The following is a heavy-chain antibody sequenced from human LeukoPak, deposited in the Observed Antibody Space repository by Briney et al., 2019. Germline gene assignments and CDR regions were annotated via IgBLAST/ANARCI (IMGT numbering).Heavy chain of an antibody. J-gene: IGHJ4*02. CDR1: GFTSSSYA. V-gene: IGHV3-30*03. CDR2: ISSDGRDK. Sequence: PGRSLRLSCAASGFTSSSYAIHWGRQAPGKGLGWVAVISSDGRDKHNADSLKGRFNTSRDNSKPTLNLQTTRLRGEDTAVYYCARDLRRLAAYYFDYWGQGTLVTVSS. D-gene: IGHD6-25*01. CDR3: ARDLRRLAAYYFDY.